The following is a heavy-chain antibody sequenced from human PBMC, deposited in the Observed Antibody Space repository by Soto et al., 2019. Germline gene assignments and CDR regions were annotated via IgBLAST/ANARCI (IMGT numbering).Heavy chain of an antibody. V-gene: IGHV1-3*01. CDR2: INAGNGNT. Sequence: QVKLVQSGAEVQKPGASVKVSCKASGYTFTSYAIHWVRQAPGPRLEWMGWINAGNGNTQYSQKFPGRVSITRDISASIAYMKVNSLRSEDTALYCGAREPSGEIMSMTDAFDIWGQGTIFSVSS. CDR1: GYTFTSYA. CDR3: AREPSGEIMSMTDAFDI. J-gene: IGHJ3*02. D-gene: IGHD3-22*01.